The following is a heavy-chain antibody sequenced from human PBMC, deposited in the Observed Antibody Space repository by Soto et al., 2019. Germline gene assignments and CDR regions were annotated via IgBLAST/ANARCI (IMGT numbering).Heavy chain of an antibody. D-gene: IGHD6-6*01. V-gene: IGHV4-34*01. CDR3: ARVLAARASRDFDY. CDR2: INPSGGT. Sequence: QVQLQQWGAGLLKPSETLSLTCAVYGGSFSTDYWSWIRQPPGKGLEWIGEINPSGGTNYNPSLKSRVTISVATSKNQFSLKLSSVTAACTAVYYCARVLAARASRDFDYWGQGTLVTVSS. CDR1: GGSFSTDY. J-gene: IGHJ4*02.